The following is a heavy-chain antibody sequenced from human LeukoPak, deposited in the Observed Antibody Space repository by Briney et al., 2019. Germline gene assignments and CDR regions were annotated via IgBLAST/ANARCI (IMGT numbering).Heavy chain of an antibody. V-gene: IGHV2-70*11. CDR1: GFSLSTSGMC. CDR2: IDWDDDK. Sequence: SGPTLVKPTQTLTLTCTFSGFSLSTSGMCVSWIRQPPGKALEWLARIDWDDDKYYSTSLKTRLTISKDTSKNQVVLTMTNMDPVDTATYYCARLGYCSGGSRPYYMDVWGKGTTVTVSS. D-gene: IGHD2-15*01. J-gene: IGHJ6*03. CDR3: ARLGYCSGGSRPYYMDV.